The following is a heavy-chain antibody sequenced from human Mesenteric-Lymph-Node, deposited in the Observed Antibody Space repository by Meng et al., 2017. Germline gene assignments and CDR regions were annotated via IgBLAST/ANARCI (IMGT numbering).Heavy chain of an antibody. CDR3: ARADHGSGSYSGDF. V-gene: IGHV3-30*03. CDR2: ISDDGTNK. D-gene: IGHD3-10*01. Sequence: GESLKISCAASGFSFSNYWMHWVRQAPGKGLEWVAVISDDGTNKYHADSVKGRFTISRDNSKNTLYLQMSSLRAEDTAMYYCARADHGSGSYSGDFWGQGALVTVSS. J-gene: IGHJ4*02. CDR1: GFSFSNYW.